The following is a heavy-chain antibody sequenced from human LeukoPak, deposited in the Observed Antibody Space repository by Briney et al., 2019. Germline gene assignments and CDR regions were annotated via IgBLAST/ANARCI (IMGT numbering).Heavy chain of an antibody. V-gene: IGHV1-2*06. CDR1: GYTFTGYH. CDR2: INPNSGDT. CDR3: ARDYCSSTSCLFDY. D-gene: IGHD2-2*01. Sequence: ASVKVSCKASGYTFTGYHMHWVRQAPGQGLEWMGRINPNSGDTNYAQKFQGRVTMTRDTSISTAYMELSRLRSDDPAVYYCARDYCSSTSCLFDYWGQGPLVTVSS. J-gene: IGHJ4*02.